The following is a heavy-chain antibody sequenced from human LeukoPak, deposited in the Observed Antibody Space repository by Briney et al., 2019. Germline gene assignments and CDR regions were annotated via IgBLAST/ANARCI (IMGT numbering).Heavy chain of an antibody. Sequence: ASVKVPCKASGYIFTGYYIHWVRQAPGQGLEWMGRINPKRGATNYAQKFQGRVTMTRDTSINTAYTELSGLTSDDTAVYYCARALSGSYDLGYWGQGTLVTVSS. CDR2: INPKRGAT. CDR1: GYIFTGYY. J-gene: IGHJ4*02. CDR3: ARALSGSYDLGY. V-gene: IGHV1-2*06. D-gene: IGHD1-26*01.